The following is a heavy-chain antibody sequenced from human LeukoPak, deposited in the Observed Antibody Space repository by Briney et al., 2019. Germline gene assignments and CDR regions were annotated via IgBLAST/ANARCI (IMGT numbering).Heavy chain of an antibody. CDR1: GYTFTSYG. CDR3: ARDLGDIVVVPAAISLP. CDR2: ISAYNGNT. V-gene: IGHV1-18*01. J-gene: IGHJ5*02. Sequence: ASVKVSCKASGYTFTSYGISWVRQAPGQGLEWMGWISAYNGNTNYAQKFQGRVTMTTDTSTSTAYMELRSLRSVDAAVYYCARDLGDIVVVPAAISLPWGQGTLVTVSS. D-gene: IGHD2-2*01.